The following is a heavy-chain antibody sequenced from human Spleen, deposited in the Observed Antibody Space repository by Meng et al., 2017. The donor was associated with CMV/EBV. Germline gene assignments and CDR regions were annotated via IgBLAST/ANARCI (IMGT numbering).Heavy chain of an antibody. CDR1: GFAFSNYW. CDR3: ARHRRYCDSSNCYTHYYFDY. D-gene: IGHD2-2*02. V-gene: IGHV3-74*01. CDR2: VNSDGINT. Sequence: GGSLRLSCAASGFAFSNYWMHWVRQAPGKGLVWVSRVNSDGINTTYADSVKGRFTISRDNAKSTLYLQMNSLRAEDTAVYYCARHRRYCDSSNCYTHYYFDYWGQGTLVTVSS. J-gene: IGHJ4*02.